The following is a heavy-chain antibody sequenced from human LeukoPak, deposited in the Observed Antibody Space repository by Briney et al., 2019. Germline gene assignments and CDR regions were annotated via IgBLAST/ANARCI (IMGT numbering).Heavy chain of an antibody. J-gene: IGHJ6*03. CDR3: ARGYCSSTSCYYYYYMDV. CDR2: IIPIFGTA. V-gene: IGHV1-69*05. Sequence: GSSVKVSCKASGGTFSSYAISWVRQAPGQGLEWMGGIIPIFGTANYAQKFLGRVTITTDESTSTAYMELSSLRSEDTAVYYCARGYCSSTSCYYYYYMDVWGKGTTVTVSS. CDR1: GGTFSSYA. D-gene: IGHD2-2*01.